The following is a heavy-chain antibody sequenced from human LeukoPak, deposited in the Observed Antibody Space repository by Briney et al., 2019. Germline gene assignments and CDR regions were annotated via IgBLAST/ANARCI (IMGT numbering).Heavy chain of an antibody. V-gene: IGHV3-30*01. J-gene: IGHJ4*02. CDR3: ASSWYSTYYFDY. Sequence: GRSLRLSCAASGFTFSSYAMHWVRQAPGKGLEWAAVISYDGSNKYYAESVKGRFTITRDNSKNTLYLQMNSLRAEDTAVYYCASSWYSTYYFDYWGQGTLVTVSS. CDR1: GFTFSSYA. CDR2: ISYDGSNK. D-gene: IGHD6-13*01.